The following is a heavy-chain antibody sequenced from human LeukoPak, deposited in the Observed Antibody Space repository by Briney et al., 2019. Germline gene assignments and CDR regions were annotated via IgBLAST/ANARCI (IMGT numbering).Heavy chain of an antibody. Sequence: SETLSLTCTVSGGSISSYYWNWIRQPPGKGLEWIGYIFYSGRTSYNPSLKSRVTISVDTSKNQFSLKLSSVTAADTAVYYCASTIFGVVTQDYWGQGTLVTVSS. J-gene: IGHJ4*02. D-gene: IGHD3-3*01. CDR2: IFYSGRT. V-gene: IGHV4-59*12. CDR1: GGSISSYY. CDR3: ASTIFGVVTQDY.